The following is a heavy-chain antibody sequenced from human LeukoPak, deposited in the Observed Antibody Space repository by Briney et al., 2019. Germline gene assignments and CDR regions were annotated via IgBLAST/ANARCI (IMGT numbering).Heavy chain of an antibody. CDR3: ARDEYSGSPEDY. Sequence: APVKVSCKASGYTFTGYYMHWVRQAPGQGLEWMGWINPNSGGTNYAQKFQGRVTMTRDTSISTAYMELSRLRSDDTAVYYCARDEYSGSPEDYWGQGTLVTVSS. CDR2: INPNSGGT. J-gene: IGHJ4*02. V-gene: IGHV1-2*02. D-gene: IGHD1-26*01. CDR1: GYTFTGYY.